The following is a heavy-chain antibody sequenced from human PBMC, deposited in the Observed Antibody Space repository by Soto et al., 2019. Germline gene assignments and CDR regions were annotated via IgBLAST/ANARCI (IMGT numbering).Heavy chain of an antibody. CDR2: INAGNGNT. D-gene: IGHD6-6*01. CDR1: GYTFTSYA. CDR3: ARDGAARADY. J-gene: IGHJ4*02. V-gene: IGHV1-3*01. Sequence: ASVKVSCKASGYTFTSYAMRWVRQAPGQRLEWMGWINAGNGNTKYSQEFQGRVTITRDTSASTAYMELSSLRSEDTAAYYCARDGAARADYWGQGTLVTVSS.